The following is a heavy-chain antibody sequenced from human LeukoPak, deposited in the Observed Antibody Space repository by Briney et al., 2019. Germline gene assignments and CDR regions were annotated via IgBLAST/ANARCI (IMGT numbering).Heavy chain of an antibody. CDR3: ASVPAARIRYFDL. D-gene: IGHD2-2*01. CDR2: INHSGST. V-gene: IGHV4-34*01. Sequence: SETLSLTCAVYGGSFSGYYWSWIRQPPGKGLEWIGEINHSGSTNYNPSLKSRVTISVDTSKNQFSLKLSSVTAADTAVYYCASVPAARIRYFDLWGRGTLVTVSS. CDR1: GGSFSGYY. J-gene: IGHJ2*01.